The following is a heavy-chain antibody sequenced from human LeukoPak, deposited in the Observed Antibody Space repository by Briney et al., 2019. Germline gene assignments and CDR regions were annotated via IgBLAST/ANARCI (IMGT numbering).Heavy chain of an antibody. CDR3: TTVTGNIAVAGTGDY. D-gene: IGHD6-19*01. CDR2: IKRTTDGGTT. J-gene: IGHJ4*02. CDR1: GFTFSDAW. V-gene: IGHV3-15*01. Sequence: GGSLRLSCAASGFTFSDAWMTWVRQAPGKGLEWIGRIKRTTDGGTTDYAAPVRGRFTISRDDPQNTLFLQMNSLKTEDTAVYYCTTVTGNIAVAGTGDYWGQGTLVTVSS.